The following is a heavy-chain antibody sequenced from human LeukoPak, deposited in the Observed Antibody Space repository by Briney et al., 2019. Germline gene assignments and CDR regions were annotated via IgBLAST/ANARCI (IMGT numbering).Heavy chain of an antibody. J-gene: IGHJ4*02. D-gene: IGHD4-17*01. CDR3: ARYLYGDSASYFDY. CDR1: GFSLSTSGMC. Sequence: SGPTLVNPTQTLTLTCTFSGFSLSTSGMCESWIRQPPGKALEWLALIDWDDDKYYNTSLKTRLTISKDTPKNQVVLTMTNMDPVDTATYFCARYLYGDSASYFDYWGQGILVTVSS. V-gene: IGHV2-70*01. CDR2: IDWDDDK.